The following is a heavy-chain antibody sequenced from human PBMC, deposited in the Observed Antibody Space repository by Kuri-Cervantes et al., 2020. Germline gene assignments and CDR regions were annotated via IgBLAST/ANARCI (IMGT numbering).Heavy chain of an antibody. CDR3: ASRDQAAEYLRYGMDV. Sequence: SVKVSCKASGGTFSSYTISWVRQAPGQGLEWMGRIIPILGIANYAQKFQGRVTITADESTSTAYMELSSLRSEDTAVYYCASRDQAAEYLRYGMDVWGQGTTVTVSS. J-gene: IGHJ6*02. V-gene: IGHV1-69*02. CDR1: GGTFSSYT. D-gene: IGHD6-13*01. CDR2: IIPILGIA.